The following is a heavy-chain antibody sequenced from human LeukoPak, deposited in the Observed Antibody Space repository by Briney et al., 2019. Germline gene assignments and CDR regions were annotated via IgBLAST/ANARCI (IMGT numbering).Heavy chain of an antibody. Sequence: GGSLRLSCAASGFTFSDYYMSWIRQAPGKGLEWVSYISSSGSTIYYADSVKGRFTISRDNAKNSLYLQMNSLRAEDTAVYYCARVFKRYSSSWYDYYYYYYMDVWGKGTTVTISS. V-gene: IGHV3-11*01. CDR2: ISSSGSTI. D-gene: IGHD6-13*01. J-gene: IGHJ6*03. CDR1: GFTFSDYY. CDR3: ARVFKRYSSSWYDYYYYYYMDV.